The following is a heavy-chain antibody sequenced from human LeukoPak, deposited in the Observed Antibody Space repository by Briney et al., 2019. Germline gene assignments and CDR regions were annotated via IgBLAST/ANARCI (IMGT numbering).Heavy chain of an antibody. CDR1: GYSFISYG. J-gene: IGHJ5*02. Sequence: AAVKVSCKASGYSFISYGIIWVRQAPGQELEWMVWISGYTGNTNYAQNLQGRVTMTTDTSTSTDYMELRSLRSDDTALYYCARSSWFGGRSEWRWFDPWGQGTLVTVSS. D-gene: IGHD3-10*01. CDR2: ISGYTGNT. V-gene: IGHV1-18*01. CDR3: ARSSWFGGRSEWRWFDP.